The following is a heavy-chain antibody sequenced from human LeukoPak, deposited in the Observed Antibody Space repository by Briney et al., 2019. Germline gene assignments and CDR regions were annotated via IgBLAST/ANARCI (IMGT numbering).Heavy chain of an antibody. Sequence: ASVKVPCKASDFSFTSYGLSWVRQAPGQGLECMGWISAYNGSTKYAQKLQGRVTMTTDTSTGTAYMELRSLRPDDTAVYYCARDLTSNVAVTEYHYYAMDVWGQGTTVTVSS. CDR1: DFSFTSYG. D-gene: IGHD6-19*01. CDR2: ISAYNGST. V-gene: IGHV1-18*01. J-gene: IGHJ6*02. CDR3: ARDLTSNVAVTEYHYYAMDV.